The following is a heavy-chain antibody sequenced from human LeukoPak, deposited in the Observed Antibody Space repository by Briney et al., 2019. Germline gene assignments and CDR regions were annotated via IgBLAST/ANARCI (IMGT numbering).Heavy chain of an antibody. CDR3: ARAESSCLDY. J-gene: IGHJ4*02. D-gene: IGHD2-2*01. V-gene: IGHV3-21*01. CDR2: ISSSGSYI. Sequence: GGSLRLSCAASGFTFSSYSMNWVRRAPGKGLEWVSSISSSGSYIYYADSLKGRFTISRDNAKNSLYLQMNSLRAEDTAVYYCARAESSCLDYWGQGTLVTVSS. CDR1: GFTFSSYS.